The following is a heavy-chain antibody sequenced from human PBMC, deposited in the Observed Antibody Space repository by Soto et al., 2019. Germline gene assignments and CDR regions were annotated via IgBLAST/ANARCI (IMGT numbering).Heavy chain of an antibody. J-gene: IGHJ4*02. CDR3: AKGRGYCSSTSCYVGSDY. Sequence: GGSLRLSCAASGFTFSSYSMNWVRQGPGKGLEWVSYISSSTNSIYYADYVKGRFTISRDNAKNTLYLQMNSLRAEDTAVYYCAKGRGYCSSTSCYVGSDYWGQGTLVTVSS. D-gene: IGHD2-2*01. V-gene: IGHV3-48*04. CDR2: ISSSTNSI. CDR1: GFTFSSYS.